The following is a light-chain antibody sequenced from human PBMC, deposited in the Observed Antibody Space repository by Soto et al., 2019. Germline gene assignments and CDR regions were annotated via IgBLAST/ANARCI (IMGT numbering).Light chain of an antibody. J-gene: IGKJ1*01. CDR2: GAS. Sequence: EIAMTHSPRTPSLPPGERATLSCRASRSTSSSYLAWYQQTPGQAPMLLIYGASSGGTGIPDRFSGSGSGTDFTLTISILEPDDSAAYHCQHYGSSSATFGQGTKVDIK. V-gene: IGKV3-20*01. CDR3: QHYGSSSAT. CDR1: RSTSSSY.